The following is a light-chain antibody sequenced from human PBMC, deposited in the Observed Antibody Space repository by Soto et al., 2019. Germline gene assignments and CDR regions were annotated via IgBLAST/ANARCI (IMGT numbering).Light chain of an antibody. V-gene: IGKV1-39*01. CDR3: QQSYRSPYT. J-gene: IGKJ2*01. Sequence: IQLPQSPSSLSASVGDRVTVTCRASQNINIYLNWYQQKPGKASTLLIYGASSLQSGVPSRFSGGGSRTDFTLTISSLQAEDFATYYCQQSYRSPYTFGQGTRLEI. CDR1: QNINIY. CDR2: GAS.